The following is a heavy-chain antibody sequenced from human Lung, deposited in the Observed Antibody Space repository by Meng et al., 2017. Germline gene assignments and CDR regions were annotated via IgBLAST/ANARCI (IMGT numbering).Heavy chain of an antibody. Sequence: QGQLTQWGAGVVTPWETLSLTCVVSGGSFSDYYWSWIRQPPGKGLEWIGEINHSGSTNYNPSLESRATISVDTSQNNLSLKLSSVTAADSAVYYCARGPTTMAHDFDYWGQGTLVTVSS. D-gene: IGHD4-11*01. CDR3: ARGPTTMAHDFDY. CDR2: INHSGST. CDR1: GGSFSDYY. V-gene: IGHV4-34*01. J-gene: IGHJ4*02.